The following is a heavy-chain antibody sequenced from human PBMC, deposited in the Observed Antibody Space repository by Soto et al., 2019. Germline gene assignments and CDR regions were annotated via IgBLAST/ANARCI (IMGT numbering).Heavy chain of an antibody. CDR2: IIPRSGTS. Sequence: SVKVSCKASGDTFSTYTITWVRQAPGQGLEWMGGIIPRSGTSNYAQKFQGRVPITADKSTTTAYMALSGRGSEDTAVYYCVRGGYKGNPPRHGTRDVWGQGTTVTVSS. V-gene: IGHV1-69*06. CDR3: VRGGYKGNPPRHGTRDV. J-gene: IGHJ6*02. D-gene: IGHD1-7*01. CDR1: GDTFSTYT.